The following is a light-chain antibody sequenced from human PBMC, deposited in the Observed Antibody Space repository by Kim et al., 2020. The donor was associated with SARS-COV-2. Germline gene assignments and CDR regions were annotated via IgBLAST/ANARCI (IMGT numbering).Light chain of an antibody. CDR1: SLMNFD. Sequence: VGQTVRITCQGDSLMNFDANWYQQKPGQAPVLVIYYKSNRPSGIPDRFSGSSSGATASLTITEAQAEDEADYYCNSRDISGNHVVFGGGTKVTVL. CDR2: YKS. V-gene: IGLV3-19*01. CDR3: NSRDISGNHVV. J-gene: IGLJ2*01.